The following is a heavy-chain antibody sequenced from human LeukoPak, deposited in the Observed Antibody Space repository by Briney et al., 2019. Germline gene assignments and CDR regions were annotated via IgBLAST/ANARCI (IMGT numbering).Heavy chain of an antibody. CDR2: INPNSGGT. V-gene: IGHV1-2*06. J-gene: IGHJ3*02. CDR1: GYTFTSNY. D-gene: IGHD3-22*01. Sequence: ASVKVSCKASGYTFTSNYIHWVRQAPGQGLEWMGRINPNSGGTNYAQKFQGRVTMTRDTSISTAYMELSRLRSDDTAVYYCARVLLWDYYDSSNDAFDIWGQGTMVTVSS. CDR3: ARVLLWDYYDSSNDAFDI.